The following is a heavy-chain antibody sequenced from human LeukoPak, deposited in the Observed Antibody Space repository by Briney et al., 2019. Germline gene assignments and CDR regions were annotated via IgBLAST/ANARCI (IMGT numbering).Heavy chain of an antibody. D-gene: IGHD3-16*01. CDR3: AGGISEGHPITSIDY. Sequence: GGSLRLSCAASGLTFSSYAMSWVRQARGKGLEWVSSISAYNNYIYYSDSVKGRFTVSRDNTKKSLYLQMNSLRAEDTAVYFCAGGISEGHPITSIDYWGQGTLVSVSS. CDR2: ISAYNNYI. CDR1: GLTFSSYA. V-gene: IGHV3-21*01. J-gene: IGHJ4*02.